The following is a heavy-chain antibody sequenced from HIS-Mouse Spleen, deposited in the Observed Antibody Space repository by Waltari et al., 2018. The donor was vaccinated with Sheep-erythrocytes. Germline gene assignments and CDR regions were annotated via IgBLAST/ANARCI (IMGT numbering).Heavy chain of an antibody. D-gene: IGHD1-26*01. CDR2: IISSSSYI. J-gene: IGHJ4*02. Sequence: EVQLVESGGGLVKPGGSLRLSCAASGFTFSSYSMNWVRQAPGKGVGWVLSIISSSSYIYYADSVKGRFTISRDNAKNSLYLQMNSLRAEDTAVYYCARVASGATFDYWGQGTLVTVSS. CDR3: ARVASGATFDY. V-gene: IGHV3-21*01. CDR1: GFTFSSYS.